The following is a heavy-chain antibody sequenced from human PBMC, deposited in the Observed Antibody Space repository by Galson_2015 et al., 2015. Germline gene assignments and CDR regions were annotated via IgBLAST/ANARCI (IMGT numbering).Heavy chain of an antibody. CDR2: LSGSGGKI. J-gene: IGHJ4*02. D-gene: IGHD6-6*01. CDR1: GFTFSSYG. V-gene: IGHV3-23*01. CDR3: AKTHSNIAYSSSDS. Sequence: SLRLSCAASGFTFSSYGMSWVRQAPGKGLEGVSTLSGSGGKIYYAGSVKGRFTISRDNSKSTLFLQMNSLRAEDTAVYYCAKTHSNIAYSSSDSWGQGTLVTVSS.